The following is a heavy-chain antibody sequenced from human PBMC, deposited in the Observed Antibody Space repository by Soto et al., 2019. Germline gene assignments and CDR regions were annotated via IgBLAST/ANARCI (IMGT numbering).Heavy chain of an antibody. CDR2: INHSGST. V-gene: IGHV4-34*01. J-gene: IGHJ4*02. CDR1: GGSFSGYY. CDR3: ARDGSCTNGVCYRGFDY. Sequence: EQLQQWGAGLLKPSETLSLTCAVYGGSFSGYYWSWIRQPPGKGLEWIGEINHSGSTNYNPSLKSRVTISVDTSKNQFSLKLSSVTAADTAVYYCARDGSCTNGVCYRGFDYWGQGTLVTVSS. D-gene: IGHD2-8*01.